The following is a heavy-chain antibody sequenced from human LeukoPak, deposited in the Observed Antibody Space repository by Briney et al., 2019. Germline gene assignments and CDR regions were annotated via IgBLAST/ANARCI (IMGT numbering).Heavy chain of an antibody. V-gene: IGHV3-7*01. CDR3: ARDYPDFVLVPAAIPY. Sequence: PGGSLRLSCTASGFTFSTYSMNWVRQAPGRGLEWVAHIKQDGSEKYYVDSVKGRFTISRDNAKNSLYLQMNNLRAEDTAVYYCARDYPDFVLVPAAIPYWGQGTLVTVSS. J-gene: IGHJ4*02. CDR2: IKQDGSEK. D-gene: IGHD2-2*01. CDR1: GFTFSTYS.